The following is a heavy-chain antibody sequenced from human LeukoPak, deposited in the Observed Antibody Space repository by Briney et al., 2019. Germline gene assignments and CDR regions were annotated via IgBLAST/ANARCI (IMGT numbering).Heavy chain of an antibody. CDR3: AKDSLSNPYSNYDDY. CDR2: ISGSGGST. J-gene: IGHJ4*02. D-gene: IGHD4-11*01. CDR1: GFTFSSYA. Sequence: SGGSLRLSCAASGFTFSSYAMSWVRQAPGKGLEWVSAISGSGGSTYYADSVKGRFTISRDNSKNTLYLQMNSLRAEDTAVYYCAKDSLSNPYSNYDDYWGQGTLVTVSS. V-gene: IGHV3-23*01.